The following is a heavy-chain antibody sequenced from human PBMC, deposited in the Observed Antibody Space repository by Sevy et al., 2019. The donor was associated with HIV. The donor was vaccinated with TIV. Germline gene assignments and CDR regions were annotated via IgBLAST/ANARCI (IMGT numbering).Heavy chain of an antibody. Sequence: GGSLRLSCAASGFTFSSYWMCWVRQAPGMGLEWVANIKQDGSEKYYVDSVKGRFTISRDNAKNSLYLQMNSLRAEDTAVYYCARSEDIFGVVIGAFDIWGQGTMVTVSS. V-gene: IGHV3-7*01. J-gene: IGHJ3*02. CDR3: ARSEDIFGVVIGAFDI. CDR1: GFTFSSYW. CDR2: IKQDGSEK. D-gene: IGHD3-3*02.